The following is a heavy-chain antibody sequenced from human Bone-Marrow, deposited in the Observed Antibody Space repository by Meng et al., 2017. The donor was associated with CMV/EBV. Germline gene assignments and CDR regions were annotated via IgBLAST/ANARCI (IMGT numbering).Heavy chain of an antibody. V-gene: IGHV4-59*12. J-gene: IGHJ6*02. Sequence: SETLSLTCTVSGGSISSYYWSWIRQSPGKGLELIGYIYYKGGTFYNPSLKSRLSISMDTSKNQFSLKVRSVTAADSAVYFCSRDGTNYFYYGMDVWGQGTTVTVSS. CDR3: SRDGTNYFYYGMDV. CDR1: GGSISSYY. CDR2: IYYKGGT.